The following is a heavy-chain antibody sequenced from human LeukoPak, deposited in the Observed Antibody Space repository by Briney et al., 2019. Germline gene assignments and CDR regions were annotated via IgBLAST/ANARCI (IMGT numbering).Heavy chain of an antibody. CDR2: IYHSGST. CDR3: ARVSQQLVRGGFDY. Sequence: SETLSLTCAVSRYSISSGYYWGRIRQPPGKGLEWIGSIYHSGSTYYNPSLKSRVTISVDTSKNQFSLKLSSVTVADTAVYYCARVSQQLVRGGFDYWGQGTLVTVSS. J-gene: IGHJ4*02. CDR1: RYSISSGYY. V-gene: IGHV4-38-2*01. D-gene: IGHD6-13*01.